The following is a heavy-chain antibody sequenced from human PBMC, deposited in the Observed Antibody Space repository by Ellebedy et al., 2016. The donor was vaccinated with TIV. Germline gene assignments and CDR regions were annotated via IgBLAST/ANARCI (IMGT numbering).Heavy chain of an antibody. D-gene: IGHD6-19*01. V-gene: IGHV4-59*01. J-gene: IGHJ5*02. CDR1: GGSISSYY. Sequence: MPSETLSLTCTVSGGSISSYYWSWIRQPPGKGLEWIGYTYYSGSTNYNPSRKSRVTISVDTSKNQFSLKLSSVTAADTAVYYCARGYSSGWYNWFDPWGQGTLVTVSS. CDR2: TYYSGST. CDR3: ARGYSSGWYNWFDP.